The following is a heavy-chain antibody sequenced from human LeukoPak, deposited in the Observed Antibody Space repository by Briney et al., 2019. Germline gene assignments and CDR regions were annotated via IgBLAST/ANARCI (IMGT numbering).Heavy chain of an antibody. V-gene: IGHV3-21*01. Sequence: PGGSLRLSCAASGFTFSSYSMNWVRQAPGKGLEWVSSISSSSSYIYYADSVKGRFTISRDNAKNSLYLQMNSLRAEYTAVYYCARDAEGIVVVPAAESSYWYFDLWGRGTLVTVSS. CDR3: ARDAEGIVVVPAAESSYWYFDL. D-gene: IGHD2-2*01. CDR1: GFTFSSYS. CDR2: ISSSSSYI. J-gene: IGHJ2*01.